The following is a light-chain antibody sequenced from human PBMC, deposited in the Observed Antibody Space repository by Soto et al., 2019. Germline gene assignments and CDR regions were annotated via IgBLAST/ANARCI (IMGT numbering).Light chain of an antibody. Sequence: DIVMTQSPDSLAVSLGERASINCKSSQSVLYTFDKTNCLAWYQHKPGQPPKLLFYWASSRESGVPDRFSASGSGTDFTLTISSVQAEDVAVYYCQQYYSVPLSFGGGTKLEIK. J-gene: IGKJ4*01. V-gene: IGKV4-1*01. CDR1: QSVLYTFDKTNC. CDR3: QQYYSVPLS. CDR2: WAS.